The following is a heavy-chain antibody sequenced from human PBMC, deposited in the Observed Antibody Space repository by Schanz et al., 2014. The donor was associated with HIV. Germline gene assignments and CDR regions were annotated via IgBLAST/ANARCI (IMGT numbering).Heavy chain of an antibody. Sequence: VQLVESGGGLMQPGGSLRLSCAASGFIFSNYAMNWVRQAPGKGPEWVSSISEGGDKTDYADSVKGRFTISRDNAKNTLYLQMNSLRAEDTAVYYCALSRPSGYGGSWYFDLWGRGTLVAVSS. CDR3: ALSRPSGYGGSWYFDL. CDR1: GFIFSNYA. CDR2: ISEGGDKT. J-gene: IGHJ2*01. D-gene: IGHD2-15*01. V-gene: IGHV3-23*04.